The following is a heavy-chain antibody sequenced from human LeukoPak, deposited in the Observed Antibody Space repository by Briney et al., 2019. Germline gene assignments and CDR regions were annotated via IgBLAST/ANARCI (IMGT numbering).Heavy chain of an antibody. CDR1: GFTFSSYG. CDR3: ANLEGYSSSVGDY. D-gene: IGHD6-6*01. V-gene: IGHV3-30*18. J-gene: IGHJ4*02. Sequence: GGSLRLSCAASGFTFSSYGMHWVRQAPGKGLEWVAVISYDGSNKYYADSVKGRFTISRDNSKNTLYLQMNSLRAEETAVYYCANLEGYSSSVGDYGAQGTLVTVSS. CDR2: ISYDGSNK.